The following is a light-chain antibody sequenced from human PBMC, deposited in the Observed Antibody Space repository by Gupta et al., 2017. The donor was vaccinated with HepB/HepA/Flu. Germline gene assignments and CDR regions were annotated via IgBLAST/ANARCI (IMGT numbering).Light chain of an antibody. J-gene: IGLJ2*01. V-gene: IGLV1-36*01. CDR1: SSNIGNNA. CDR3: AAWDDSLNGVV. Sequence: QSVLTPPPSVSEGHRPWVTSPCSGSSSNIGNNAVTWYQQLPGKAPKLLIYYDDLLPSGVSDRFAGSKSGTAASLAISGLQSEDEADYYCAAWDDSLNGVVFGGGTKLTVL. CDR2: YDD.